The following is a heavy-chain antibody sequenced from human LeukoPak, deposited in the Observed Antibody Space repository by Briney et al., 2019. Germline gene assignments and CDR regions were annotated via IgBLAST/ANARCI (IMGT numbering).Heavy chain of an antibody. J-gene: IGHJ4*02. CDR1: GLIFSDCW. D-gene: IGHD3-3*01. V-gene: IGHV3-7*01. Sequence: PGGSLRLSCVVSGLIFSDCWMSWVRQAPGKGLEWVANIKQDGSEKYYVDSVKGRFTISRDNAKNSVYLQMNSLRAEDTAVYYCARRTIFGVVIIDYWGQGTLVTVSS. CDR3: ARRTIFGVVIIDY. CDR2: IKQDGSEK.